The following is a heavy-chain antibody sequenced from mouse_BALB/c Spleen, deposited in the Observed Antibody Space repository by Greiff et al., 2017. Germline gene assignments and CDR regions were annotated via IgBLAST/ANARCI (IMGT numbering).Heavy chain of an antibody. V-gene: IGHV5-6-3*01. CDR2: INSNGGST. Sequence: EVKLVESGGGLVQPGGSLKLSCAASGFTFSSYGMSWVRQTPDKRLELVATINSNGGSTYYPDSVKGRFTISRDNAKNTLYLQMSSLKSEDTAMYYCARAGLRPFAYWGQGTLVTVSA. J-gene: IGHJ3*01. CDR3: ARAGLRPFAY. CDR1: GFTFSSYG. D-gene: IGHD2-4*01.